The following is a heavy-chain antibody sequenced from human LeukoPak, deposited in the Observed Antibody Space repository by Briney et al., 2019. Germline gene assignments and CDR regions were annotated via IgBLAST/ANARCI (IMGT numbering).Heavy chain of an antibody. CDR1: GYTFTSYG. J-gene: IGHJ4*02. V-gene: IGHV1-18*01. CDR3: ARDLGSRQQLFI. CDR2: ISAYNGNT. Sequence: ASVKVSCKASGYTFTSYGISWVGQAPGQGLEWMGWISAYNGNTHYAQKLQGTVTMTTDTSTSTAYMELRSLRSDDTAVYYCARDLGSRQQLFIWGQGTLVTVSS. D-gene: IGHD6-13*01.